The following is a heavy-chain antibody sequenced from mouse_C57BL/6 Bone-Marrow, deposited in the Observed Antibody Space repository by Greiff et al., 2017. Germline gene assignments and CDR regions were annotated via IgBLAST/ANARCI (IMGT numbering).Heavy chain of an antibody. CDR3: AKRWLLRAIDY. Sequence: VKLQQSGAELARPGASVKLSCKASGYTFTSYGICWVKQRTGQGLEWIGEIYPRSGNTYYNEKFKGQATLTADKSSSTAYMVLRSLTSEDSAVYICAKRWLLRAIDYWGQGTSVTVSS. CDR2: IYPRSGNT. CDR1: GYTFTSYG. V-gene: IGHV1-81*01. D-gene: IGHD2-3*01. J-gene: IGHJ4*01.